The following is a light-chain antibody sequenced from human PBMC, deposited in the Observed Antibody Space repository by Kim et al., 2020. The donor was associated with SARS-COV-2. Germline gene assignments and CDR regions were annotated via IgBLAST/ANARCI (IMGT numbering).Light chain of an antibody. CDR3: QQYGSLPWT. Sequence: SPGERAPRSCGASQSVRSNYLAWYQQKPGQAPRLLIYGASSRATGIPDRFSGSGSGTDFTLTIIRLEPEDFAVYYCQQYGSLPWTFAQGTKVDIK. J-gene: IGKJ1*01. V-gene: IGKV3-20*01. CDR1: QSVRSNY. CDR2: GAS.